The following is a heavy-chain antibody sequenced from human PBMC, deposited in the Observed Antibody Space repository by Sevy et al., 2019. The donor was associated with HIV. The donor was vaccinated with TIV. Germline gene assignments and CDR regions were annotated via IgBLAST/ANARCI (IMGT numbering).Heavy chain of an antibody. V-gene: IGHV3-23*01. Sequence: GGSLRLSCAASGFTFAKYSMSWLRQAPGKGLEWVSTFSFGCGRINYADSVKGRFTISRDDSKYTLYLQMNSLRAEDTATYFCAREGCTQPHDYWGQGTLVTVSS. CDR3: AREGCTQPHDY. CDR1: GFTFAKYS. CDR2: FSFGCGRI. J-gene: IGHJ4*02.